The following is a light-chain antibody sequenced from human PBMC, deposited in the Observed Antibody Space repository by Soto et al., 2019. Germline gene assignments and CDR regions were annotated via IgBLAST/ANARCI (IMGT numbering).Light chain of an antibody. Sequence: LTQPRSVSGSPGQSGTISCTGTSRDVGGYNYGCWQQEQPCTAAKLMIYDVSKRPCRVTDRFYGSKSGNTASLTISRLQAEDAADYYCCSYAGSYSPVSGTGSKVTAL. J-gene: IGLJ1*01. CDR2: DVS. V-gene: IGLV2-11*01. CDR1: SRDVGGYNY. CDR3: CSYAGSYSPV.